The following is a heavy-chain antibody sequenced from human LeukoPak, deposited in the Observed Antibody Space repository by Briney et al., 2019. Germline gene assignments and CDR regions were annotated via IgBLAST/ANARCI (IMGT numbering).Heavy chain of an antibody. CDR3: ARDELLRCDY. V-gene: IGHV1-18*01. CDR1: GYTFTSYG. CDR2: ISAYNGDT. Sequence: ASVKVSCKASGYTFTSYGISWVRQAPGQGLEWMRWISAYNGDTNYAQILQGRVTMTTDTSTSTAYMELRSLRSDDTAVYYCARDELLRCDYWGQGTLVSVSS. D-gene: IGHD1-26*01. J-gene: IGHJ4*02.